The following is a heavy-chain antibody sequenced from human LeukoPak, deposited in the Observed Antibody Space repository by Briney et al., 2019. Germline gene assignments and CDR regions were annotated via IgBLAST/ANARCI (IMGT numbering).Heavy chain of an antibody. CDR1: SASMSTYY. CDR3: ARSGYDFWSGYYD. V-gene: IGHV4-59*01. CDR2: IYYTGST. D-gene: IGHD3-3*01. J-gene: IGHJ4*02. Sequence: PSETLSLTCTVSSASMSTYYWSWTRQSPGRGLEWIGCIYYTGSTNYNPSLKSRVTISVDTSKNQFSLKLSSVTAADTAVYYCARSGYDFWSGYYDWGQGTLVTVSS.